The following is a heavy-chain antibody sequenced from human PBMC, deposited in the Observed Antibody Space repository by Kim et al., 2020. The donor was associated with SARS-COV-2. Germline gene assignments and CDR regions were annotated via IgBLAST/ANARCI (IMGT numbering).Heavy chain of an antibody. V-gene: IGHV1-18*01. D-gene: IGHD2-15*01. J-gene: IGHJ3*02. CDR3: ARGRYGPTPGVFDI. Sequence: ASVKVSCKASGYTFTSYGMSWVRQAPGQGLEWMGWISAYNGNTKYGQKLQGRVTVTTETSTSTAYMELRNLRSDDTAVYYCARGRYGPTPGVFDIWGQGTMLTVSA. CDR1: GYTFTSYG. CDR2: ISAYNGNT.